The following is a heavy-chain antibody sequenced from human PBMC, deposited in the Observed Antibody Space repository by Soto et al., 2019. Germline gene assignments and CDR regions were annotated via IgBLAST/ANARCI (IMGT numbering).Heavy chain of an antibody. V-gene: IGHV4-30-4*01. CDR3: ARASTIFGVVVRFDS. CDR1: GGSINSGDYY. CDR2: IYYSGGT. D-gene: IGHD3-3*01. J-gene: IGHJ4*02. Sequence: SETLSLTCTVSGGSINSGDYYWSWIRQPPGKGLEWIGYIYYSGGTYYNPSLKSRVTISVDTSKNQFSLKLDSVTAADAAVYYCARASTIFGVVVRFDSWGQGTLVTVSS.